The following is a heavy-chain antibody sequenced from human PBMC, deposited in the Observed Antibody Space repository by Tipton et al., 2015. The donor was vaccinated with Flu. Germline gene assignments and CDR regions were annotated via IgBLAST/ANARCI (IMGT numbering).Heavy chain of an antibody. CDR3: AKVSYGSGSFYSPGVDTFDV. J-gene: IGHJ3*01. CDR2: MYSSGST. D-gene: IGHD3-10*01. Sequence: TLSLTCTVSGFSISSSSYYWAWIRQPPGKGLEWFGSMYSSGSTYYNPSLKIRFTISIDTSKNQFSLKLNPVTAADTAVYYCAKVSYGSGSFYSPGVDTFDVWGQGKMVTVS. V-gene: IGHV4-39*07. CDR1: GFSISSSSYY.